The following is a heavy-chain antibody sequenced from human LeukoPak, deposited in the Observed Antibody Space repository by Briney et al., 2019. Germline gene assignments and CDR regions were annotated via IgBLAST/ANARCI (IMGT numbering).Heavy chain of an antibody. CDR3: AGDCEGNLAFDI. V-gene: IGHV3-21*01. Sequence: MPGGSLRLSCAASGFTFSNCSMNWVRQAPGKGLEWVSSISSSSTYIYYADSLEGRFTISRDNVRNSLYLQMNSLRAEDTAVYYCAGDCEGNLAFDIWGQGTMVTVSS. D-gene: IGHD2/OR15-2a*01. CDR2: ISSSSTYI. CDR1: GFTFSNCS. J-gene: IGHJ3*02.